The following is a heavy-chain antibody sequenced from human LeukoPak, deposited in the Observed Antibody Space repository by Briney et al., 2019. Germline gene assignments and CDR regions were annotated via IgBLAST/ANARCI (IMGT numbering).Heavy chain of an antibody. V-gene: IGHV4-39*01. CDR1: GGSISSSSYY. CDR2: IYYSGST. J-gene: IGHJ3*02. Sequence: PSETLSLTCTVSGGSISSSSYYWGWIRQPPGKGLEWLGSIYYSGSTYYKPSLKSRVTISVDTSKNQFSLKLSSVTAADTAVYYCARVRDEDAFDIWGQGTMVTVSS. CDR3: ARVRDEDAFDI. D-gene: IGHD4/OR15-4a*01.